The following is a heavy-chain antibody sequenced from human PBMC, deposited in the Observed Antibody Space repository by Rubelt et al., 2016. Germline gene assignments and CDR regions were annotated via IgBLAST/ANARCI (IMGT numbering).Heavy chain of an antibody. V-gene: IGHV4-4*07. CDR3: AREQLLSDYYYGMDV. CDR2: IYTSGST. J-gene: IGHJ6*02. D-gene: IGHD2-2*01. Sequence: QVQLQESGPGLVKPSQTLSLTCTVSGGSISSYYWSWIRQPAGKGLEWIGRIYTSGSTNYNPSLKSRVTMSVDTSKNQFSLKLSSVTAADTAVYYCAREQLLSDYYYGMDVWGQGTTVTVSS. CDR1: GGSISSYY.